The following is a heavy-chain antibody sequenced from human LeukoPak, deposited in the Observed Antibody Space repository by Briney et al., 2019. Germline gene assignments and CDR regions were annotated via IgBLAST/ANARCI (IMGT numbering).Heavy chain of an antibody. CDR3: ARGGLGGYYLRYFDL. D-gene: IGHD3-22*01. J-gene: IGHJ2*01. CDR1: GGSISSYY. V-gene: IGHV4-59*01. CDR2: IYYSGST. Sequence: PSETLSLTCTVSGGSISSYYWSWIRQPPGKGLEWIGYIYYSGSTNYNPSLKSRVTISVDTSKNQFSLKLSSVTAADTAVYYCARGGLGGYYLRYFDLWGRGTLVTVSS.